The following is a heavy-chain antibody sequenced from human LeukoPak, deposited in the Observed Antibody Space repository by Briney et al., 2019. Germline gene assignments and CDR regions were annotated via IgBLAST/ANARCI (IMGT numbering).Heavy chain of an antibody. V-gene: IGHV1-69*01. D-gene: IGHD3-10*01. Sequence: GASVKVSFKASGGTFSSYAISWVRQAPGQGLEWMGGIIPIFGTANYAQKFQGRVTITADESTSTAYMELSSLRSEDTAVYYCARGAGTMVRGVIDPLYYYYGMDVWGQGTTVTVSS. J-gene: IGHJ6*02. CDR2: IIPIFGTA. CDR1: GGTFSSYA. CDR3: ARGAGTMVRGVIDPLYYYYGMDV.